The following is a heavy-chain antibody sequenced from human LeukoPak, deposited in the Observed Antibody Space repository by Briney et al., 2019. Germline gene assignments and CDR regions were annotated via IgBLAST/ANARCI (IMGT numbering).Heavy chain of an antibody. V-gene: IGHV3-74*01. J-gene: IGHJ5*02. CDR3: ARDVPHNWFDT. CDR2: INSDGGGA. Sequence: GGSLRLSCAASGITFGNNWMHWVRQGPGKGLVWISRINSDGGGAIYADSVKGRLTVSRDNAKNTLYLQMNSLRAEDTAVYYCARDVPHNWFDTWGREPWSPSPQ. CDR1: GITFGNNW.